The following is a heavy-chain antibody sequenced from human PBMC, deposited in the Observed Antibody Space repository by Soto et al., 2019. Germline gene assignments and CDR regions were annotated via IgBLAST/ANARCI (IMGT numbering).Heavy chain of an antibody. V-gene: IGHV1-69*01. Sequence: QVQLVQSGAEVKKPGSSVKVSCKASGGTFSSYAISWVRQAPGQGLEWMGGIIPIFGTANYAQKFQGRVTITADESTSTAYMELSSLRSEDTAVYYCARDLRVVTVDGTDAFDIWGQGTMVTVSS. CDR3: ARDLRVVTVDGTDAFDI. CDR1: GGTFSSYA. CDR2: IIPIFGTA. J-gene: IGHJ3*02. D-gene: IGHD2-21*02.